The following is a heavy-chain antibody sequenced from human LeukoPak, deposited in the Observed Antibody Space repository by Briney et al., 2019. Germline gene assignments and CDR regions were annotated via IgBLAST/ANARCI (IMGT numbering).Heavy chain of an antibody. D-gene: IGHD3-22*01. V-gene: IGHV1-3*01. CDR3: ARLTYYYDSSGQNWFDP. J-gene: IGHJ5*02. CDR1: GHTFTSYA. Sequence: ASVKVSCKASGHTFTSYAMHWVRQAPGQRLEWMGWINAGNGNTKYSQKFQGRVTITRDTSASTAYMELSSLRPEDTAVYYCARLTYYYDSSGQNWFDPWGQGTLVTVSS. CDR2: INAGNGNT.